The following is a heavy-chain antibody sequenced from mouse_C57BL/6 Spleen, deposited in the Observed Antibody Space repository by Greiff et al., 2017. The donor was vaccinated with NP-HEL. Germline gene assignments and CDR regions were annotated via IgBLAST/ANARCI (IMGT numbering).Heavy chain of an antibody. V-gene: IGHV1-18*01. CDR3: ARGDYYGSSYVSWFAY. J-gene: IGHJ3*01. Sequence: VQLQQSGPELVKPGASVKIPCKASGYTFTDYNMDWVKQSHGKSLEWIGDINPNNGGTIYNQKFKGKATLTVDKSSSTAYMELRSLTSEDTAVYYCARGDYYGSSYVSWFAYWGQGTLVTVSA. CDR1: GYTFTDYN. D-gene: IGHD1-1*01. CDR2: INPNNGGT.